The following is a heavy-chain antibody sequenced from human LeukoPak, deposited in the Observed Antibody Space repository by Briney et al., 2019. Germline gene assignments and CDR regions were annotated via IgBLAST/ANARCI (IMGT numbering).Heavy chain of an antibody. J-gene: IGHJ4*02. CDR2: INPKSGAA. Sequence: AASVKVSCKASGYTFTTYAMNWVRQAPGQGLEWVGWINPKSGAADYAQQFRGRVTMTRDTSINTDYMEMKRVTSDDTAVYYCARGAEAETSPLDFWGQGTLVIVS. CDR1: GYTFTTYA. V-gene: IGHV1-2*02. D-gene: IGHD6-13*01. CDR3: ARGAEAETSPLDF.